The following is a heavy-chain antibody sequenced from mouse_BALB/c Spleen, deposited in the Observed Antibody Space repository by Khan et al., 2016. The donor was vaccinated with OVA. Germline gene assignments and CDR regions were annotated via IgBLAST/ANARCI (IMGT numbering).Heavy chain of an antibody. V-gene: IGHV5-6*01. CDR3: TRLAYYYNREGFAY. CDR2: ISSGGSYT. CDR1: GFTFSTYG. J-gene: IGHJ3*01. D-gene: IGHD1-1*01. Sequence: EVQRVESGGDLVKPGGSLKLSCAASGFTFSTYGMSWVRQTPDKRLEWVAGISSGGSYTYYPDSVKGRFTIPRDNAKNTLHLQMSSLRSEDTAMYYCTRLAYYYNREGFAYWGQGTLVTVSA.